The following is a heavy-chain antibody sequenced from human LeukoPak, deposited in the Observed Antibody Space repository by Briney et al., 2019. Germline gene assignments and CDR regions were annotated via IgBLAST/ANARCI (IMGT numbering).Heavy chain of an antibody. CDR2: TYYRSKWYN. V-gene: IGHV6-1*01. CDR3: ARGRYCSGGSCRLYFDY. CDR1: GDSVSSNSAA. Sequence: SQTLSLTCAISGDSVSSNSAAWNCIRQSPSRGLEWLGRTYYRSKWYNDYAVSVKSRITINPDTSKNQFSLQLNSVTPEDTAVYYCARGRYCSGGSCRLYFDYWGQGTLVTVSS. D-gene: IGHD2-15*01. J-gene: IGHJ4*02.